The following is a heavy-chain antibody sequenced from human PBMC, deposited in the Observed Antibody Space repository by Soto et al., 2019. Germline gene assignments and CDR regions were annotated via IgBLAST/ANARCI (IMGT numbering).Heavy chain of an antibody. CDR2: IDPSDSYT. V-gene: IGHV5-10-1*01. CDR3: ARTSMQSRGYSYGNGGTDV. J-gene: IGHJ6*02. Sequence: GYSLNVNCQVSGYRFRRCWISWVRQMPGKGLEWMGRIDPSDSYTNYSPSFQGHVTISADKSISTAYLQWSSLKASDTAMYYCARTSMQSRGYSYGNGGTDVWSQGT. D-gene: IGHD5-18*01. CDR1: GYRFRRCW.